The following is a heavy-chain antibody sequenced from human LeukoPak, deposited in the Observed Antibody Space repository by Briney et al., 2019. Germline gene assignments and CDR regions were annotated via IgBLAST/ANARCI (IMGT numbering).Heavy chain of an antibody. V-gene: IGHV3-20*04. Sequence: GGPLRLSCAASGFTFDDYGMSWVRQAPGKGLEWVSGINWNGGSTGYADSVKGRFTISRDNAKNSLYLQMNSLRAEDTALYYCARDRGWATIDYWGQGTLVTVSS. CDR2: INWNGGST. J-gene: IGHJ4*02. D-gene: IGHD3-22*01. CDR1: GFTFDDYG. CDR3: ARDRGWATIDY.